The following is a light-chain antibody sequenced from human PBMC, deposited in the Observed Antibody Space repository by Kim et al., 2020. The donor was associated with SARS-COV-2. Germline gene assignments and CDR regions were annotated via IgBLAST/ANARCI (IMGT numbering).Light chain of an antibody. CDR1: QSASSY. Sequence: ASVGDTVTLTCRASQSASSYLSWYQQKPGRAPKLLIYAASRLESGVPSRFSGSGSGTDFTLTISSLQPEDFAIYFCQQSYSSPRTFGQGTKVDIK. CDR2: AAS. J-gene: IGKJ1*01. V-gene: IGKV1-39*01. CDR3: QQSYSSPRT.